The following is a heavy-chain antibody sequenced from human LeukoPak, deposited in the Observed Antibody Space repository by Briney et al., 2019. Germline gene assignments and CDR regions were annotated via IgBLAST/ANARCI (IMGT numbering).Heavy chain of an antibody. CDR1: GGSFSGYY. Sequence: PSETLSLACAVYGGSFSGYYWSWIRQPAGKGLEWIGRIYTSGSTNYNPSLKSRVTMSVDTSKNQFSLKLSSVTAADTAVYYCARVRADYYGSGSAFDIWGQGTMVTVSS. CDR2: IYTSGST. J-gene: IGHJ3*02. V-gene: IGHV4-59*10. D-gene: IGHD3-10*01. CDR3: ARVRADYYGSGSAFDI.